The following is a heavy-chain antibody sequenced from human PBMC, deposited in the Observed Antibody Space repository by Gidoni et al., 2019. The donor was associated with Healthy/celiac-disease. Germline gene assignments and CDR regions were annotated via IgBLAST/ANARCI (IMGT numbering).Heavy chain of an antibody. J-gene: IGHJ3*02. V-gene: IGHV3-7*01. CDR2: ITQDGSER. CDR3: ASEEGYYGSGANSDAFDI. Sequence: EVQLVESGGGLVQPGGSLRRSCAAPGSTFRSYWMSWVRQAPGKGLEWVANITQDGSERYYVDSVKGRFTISRDNAKNSLYLQMNSMRAEDTAVYYCASEEGYYGSGANSDAFDIWGQGTMVTVSS. D-gene: IGHD3-10*01. CDR1: GSTFRSYW.